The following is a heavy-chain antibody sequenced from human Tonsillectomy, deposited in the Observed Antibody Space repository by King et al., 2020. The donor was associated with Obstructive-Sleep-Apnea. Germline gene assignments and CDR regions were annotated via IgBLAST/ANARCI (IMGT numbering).Heavy chain of an antibody. Sequence: QLQESGPVLVKPSETLSLSCTVSGGSISSDYWRGIRQPPGKGLECIEYINNSETSTYNPYLQSRVTISVDTSKNQFFLKLSSVTAADTAVYYCARHSRPTGIAGYWGQGTLVTVSS. CDR2: INNSETS. J-gene: IGHJ4*02. CDR1: GGSISSDY. CDR3: ARHSRPTGIAGY. D-gene: IGHD1-1*01. V-gene: IGHV4-59*08.